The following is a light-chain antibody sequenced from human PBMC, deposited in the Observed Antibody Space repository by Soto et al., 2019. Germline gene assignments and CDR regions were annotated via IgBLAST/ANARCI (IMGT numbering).Light chain of an antibody. Sequence: PGERVTLSCRASQSVSSSYLTWYQQKPSQAPRLLIYGASTRATSIPARFSGSGSGTDFTLTISSLQPEDFAVYYCQQDYNLPLTFGGGTKVEIK. CDR3: QQDYNLPLT. CDR2: GAS. J-gene: IGKJ4*01. V-gene: IGKV3D-7*01. CDR1: QSVSSSY.